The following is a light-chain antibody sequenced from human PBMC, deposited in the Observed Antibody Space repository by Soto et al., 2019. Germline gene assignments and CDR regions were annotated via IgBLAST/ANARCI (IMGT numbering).Light chain of an antibody. CDR3: QQRGNWPLT. V-gene: IGKV3-11*01. J-gene: IGKJ4*01. CDR2: DAS. CDR1: QSVSSS. Sequence: EIVLTQSPATLSLSPGERVTLSCRASQSVSSSLAWYQQKPGQAPRLLIYDASNRATGIPTRFSGSGSGTDFTLTISSLEPEDFAVYYCQQRGNWPLTFGGGTKVDI.